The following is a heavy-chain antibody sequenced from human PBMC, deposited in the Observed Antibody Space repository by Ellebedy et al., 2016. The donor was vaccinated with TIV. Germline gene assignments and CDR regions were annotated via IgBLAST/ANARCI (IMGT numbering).Heavy chain of an antibody. CDR3: ARRLRVLLRTDYFFHTDV. D-gene: IGHD2-15*01. CDR2: VFSSGYT. CDR1: GGSIGRYF. Sequence: MPSETLSLTCTVSGGSIGRYFWTWIRQSPEKGLEWIGYVFSSGYTNYNPSLESRVTISIDTSKGQFSLRLTSVTAAYTAVYYCARRLRVLLRTDYFFHTDVWGKGTTAIVSS. J-gene: IGHJ6*03. V-gene: IGHV4-59*01.